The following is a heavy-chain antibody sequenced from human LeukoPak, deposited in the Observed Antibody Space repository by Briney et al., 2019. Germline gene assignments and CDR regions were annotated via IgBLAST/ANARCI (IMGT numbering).Heavy chain of an antibody. CDR3: ARDSPGIAVAGRDDYYYYYGMDV. CDR2: ISSSSSTI. V-gene: IGHV3-48*01. CDR1: GFTFSSYS. J-gene: IGHJ6*02. Sequence: GGSLRLSCAASGFTFSSYSMNWVRQAPGKGLEWVSYISSSSSTIYYADSVKGRFTISRDNDKNSLYLQMNSLRAEDTAVYYCARDSPGIAVAGRDDYYYYYGMDVWGQGTTVTVSS. D-gene: IGHD6-19*01.